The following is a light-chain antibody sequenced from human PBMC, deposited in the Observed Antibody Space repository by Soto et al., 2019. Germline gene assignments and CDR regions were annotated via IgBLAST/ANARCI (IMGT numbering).Light chain of an antibody. CDR1: QSISSY. J-gene: IGKJ3*01. Sequence: DIQMTQSPSSLSASVGDRVTITCRASQSISSYLNWYQQKPGKAPKLLIYAASSLQSGVPSRFSDSGSGTDFTLTISSLQPEDFAIYYCQQSYGTSTFGPGTKVDIK. CDR3: QQSYGTST. CDR2: AAS. V-gene: IGKV1-39*01.